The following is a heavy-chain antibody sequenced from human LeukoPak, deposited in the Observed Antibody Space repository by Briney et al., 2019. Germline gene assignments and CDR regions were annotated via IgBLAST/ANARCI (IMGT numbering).Heavy chain of an antibody. CDR3: ARESIKQWLI. V-gene: IGHV4-59*12. J-gene: IGHJ1*01. D-gene: IGHD6-19*01. Sequence: PSETLSLTCTVSGGSISSYYWSWIRQPPGKGLEWIGYIYYSGSTNYNPSLKSRVTISVDTSKKQFSLKLSSVSAADTAVYYCARESIKQWLIWGQGTLVTVSS. CDR1: GGSISSYY. CDR2: IYYSGST.